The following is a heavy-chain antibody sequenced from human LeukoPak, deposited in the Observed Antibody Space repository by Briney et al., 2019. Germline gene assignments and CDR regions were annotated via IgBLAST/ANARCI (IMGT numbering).Heavy chain of an antibody. D-gene: IGHD3-10*01. Sequence: PSETLSLTCTVSGGSISSYYWSWTRQPPGKGLEWIGYIYYSGSTNYNPSLKSRVTISVDTSKHQFSLQLSSVTAADTAVYYCARARGVIPVAFDIWGQGTMVTVSS. CDR2: IYYSGST. V-gene: IGHV4-59*01. J-gene: IGHJ3*02. CDR3: ARARGVIPVAFDI. CDR1: GGSISSYY.